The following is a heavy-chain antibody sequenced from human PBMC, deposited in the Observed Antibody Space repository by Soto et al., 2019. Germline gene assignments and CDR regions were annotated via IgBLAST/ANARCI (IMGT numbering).Heavy chain of an antibody. CDR3: AGYYNFDY. Sequence: EVQLVESGGGLVQPGGSLRLSCAASGFTFSSYAMNWVRQAPGKGLEWVSYISIGSGTIYYADSVKGRFTVSRDNAKNSLYLQMNSLRDEDTAVYFCAGYYNFDYWGQGTLVTVSS. CDR1: GFTFSSYA. J-gene: IGHJ4*02. CDR2: ISIGSGTI. V-gene: IGHV3-48*02. D-gene: IGHD3-22*01.